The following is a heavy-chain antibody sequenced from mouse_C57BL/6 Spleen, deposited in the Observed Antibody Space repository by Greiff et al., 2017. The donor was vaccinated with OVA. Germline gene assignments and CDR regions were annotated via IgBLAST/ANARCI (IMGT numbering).Heavy chain of an antibody. CDR2: IYPFDSSI. CDR3: ARDNGSRGYFDV. CDR1: GYTFTSSW. J-gene: IGHJ1*03. V-gene: IGHV1-50*01. Sequence: VQLQQPGAELVKPGASVKLSCKASGYTFTSSWLPWVKQRPGQGLEWIGEIYPFDSSINYNQKFKGKATWTLDTSYSTAYMQLRSLTSEDSAVYDCARDNGSRGYFDVWGKGTTVTVSS. D-gene: IGHD1-1*01.